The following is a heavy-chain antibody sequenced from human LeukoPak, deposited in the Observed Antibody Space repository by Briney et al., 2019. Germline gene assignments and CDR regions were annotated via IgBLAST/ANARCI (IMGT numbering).Heavy chain of an antibody. CDR2: ISYDGSDK. J-gene: IGHJ4*02. CDR1: GFTFAGYA. CDR3: AKSHANSGTYHSFFDY. D-gene: IGHD1-26*01. Sequence: GGSLRLSWAAPGFTFAGYAMSWVRQAPGKGLEGVALISYDGSDKYYADYVKGRFTISRDNSKNTLFLQMNSLRHDDTAVYYCAKSHANSGTYHSFFDYWGQGTLVTVSS. V-gene: IGHV3-30*18.